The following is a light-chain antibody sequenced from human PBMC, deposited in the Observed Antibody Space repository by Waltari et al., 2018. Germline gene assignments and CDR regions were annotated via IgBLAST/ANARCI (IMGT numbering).Light chain of an antibody. J-gene: IGKJ2*01. V-gene: IGKV1-39*01. Sequence: DIQMTQSPSSLSASVGDRVTITCRASQSMSKNLNWYQQKPGKAPKLLIYAASSLQSGVSSGFSGSGSGTHFTLTISSLRPEDFATYYCQQSYTTPYTFGQGTKLEIK. CDR1: QSMSKN. CDR2: AAS. CDR3: QQSYTTPYT.